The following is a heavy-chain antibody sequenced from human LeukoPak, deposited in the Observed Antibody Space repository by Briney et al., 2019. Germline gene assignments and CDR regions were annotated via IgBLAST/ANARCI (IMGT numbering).Heavy chain of an antibody. Sequence: SETLSLTCTVSRGCISNAYWSWIRQPPGKGLEWIGHFHDSEGTNYNPSLKSRAAISVDASKNQFSLMLTSVTAADTAVYYCARGDPSGRPGIGFDYWGQGTLVTVSS. J-gene: IGHJ4*02. CDR1: RGCISNAY. D-gene: IGHD1-26*01. CDR3: ARGDPSGRPGIGFDY. V-gene: IGHV4-59*01. CDR2: FHDSEGT.